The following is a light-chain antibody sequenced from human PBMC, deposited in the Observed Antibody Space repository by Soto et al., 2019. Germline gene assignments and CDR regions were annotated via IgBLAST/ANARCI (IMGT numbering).Light chain of an antibody. CDR3: QQYNSYPLT. CDR1: QSISSW. CDR2: KAS. Sequence: DIQMTQSPSTLSASVGDRVTITCRASQSISSWLAWYQQKPGKAPKLLIYKASSLESGVPSRFSGSGYGTEFTLTISSLQTYDFATYYCQQYNSYPLTVGGGTKVEIK. V-gene: IGKV1-5*03. J-gene: IGKJ4*01.